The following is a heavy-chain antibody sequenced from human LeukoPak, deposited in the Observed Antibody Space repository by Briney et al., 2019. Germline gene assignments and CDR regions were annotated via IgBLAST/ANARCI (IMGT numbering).Heavy chain of an antibody. CDR2: MNSGGTTI. J-gene: IGHJ4*02. Sequence: PEGSLRLSCAVSGFTFSSAWMHWVRQAPGKGLEWVSRMNSGGTTINYADSVKGRFTISRDSAKNTLYLQMHSLTAEDTAVYFCARGGNYYLDYWGQGTLATVSS. CDR1: GFTFSSAW. V-gene: IGHV3-74*01. CDR3: ARGGNYYLDY.